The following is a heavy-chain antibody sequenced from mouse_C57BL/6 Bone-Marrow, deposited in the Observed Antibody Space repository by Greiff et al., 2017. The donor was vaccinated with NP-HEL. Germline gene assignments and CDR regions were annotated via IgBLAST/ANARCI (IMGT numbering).Heavy chain of an antibody. CDR1: GFTFSDYG. CDR2: ISSGSSTI. J-gene: IGHJ4*01. CDR3: ARFTTVVDAMDY. V-gene: IGHV5-17*01. Sequence: EVNLVESGGGLVKPGGSLKLSCAASGFTFSDYGMHWVRQAPEKGLEWVAYISSGSSTIYYADTVKGRFTISRDNAKNTLFLQMTSLRSEDTAMYYCARFTTVVDAMDYWGQGTSVTVSS. D-gene: IGHD1-1*01.